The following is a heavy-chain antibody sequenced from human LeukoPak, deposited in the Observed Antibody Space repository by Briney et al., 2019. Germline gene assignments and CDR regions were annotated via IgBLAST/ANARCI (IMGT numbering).Heavy chain of an antibody. J-gene: IGHJ4*02. CDR2: IRSKTYGGTT. V-gene: IGHV3-49*04. D-gene: IGHD2-2*01. Sequence: GGSLRLSCTASGFTFGDYAMNWVRQAPGKGLEWVGFIRSKTYGGTTEYAASVKGRFTISRDDSKSIAYLQMNSLKTEDTAVYYCASGGYCTSTSCYGENWGQATLVTVSS. CDR1: GFTFGDYA. CDR3: ASGGYCTSTSCYGEN.